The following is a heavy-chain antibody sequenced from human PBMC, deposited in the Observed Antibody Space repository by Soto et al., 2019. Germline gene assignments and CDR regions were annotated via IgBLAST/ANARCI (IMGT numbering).Heavy chain of an antibody. CDR1: GFIFSTYG. CDR2: ISYDGSIE. CDR3: AKDPYSGIAENWFDP. V-gene: IGHV3-30*18. Sequence: QVQLVESGGGVVQPGMSLRLSCAASGFIFSTYGMHWVRQAPGKGRQWVTTISYDGSIESYEDSVKGRFTVSRDNSKNTVYLQMDSLRDEDTAVYYCAKDPYSGIAENWFDPWGQGTLVTVSS. D-gene: IGHD5-12*01. J-gene: IGHJ5*02.